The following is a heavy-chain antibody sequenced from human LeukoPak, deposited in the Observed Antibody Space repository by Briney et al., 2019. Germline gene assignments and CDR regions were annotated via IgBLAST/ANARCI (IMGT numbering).Heavy chain of an antibody. J-gene: IGHJ4*02. CDR2: INHSGST. CDR3: ARMRYYYDSRGYFDY. V-gene: IGHV4-34*01. Sequence: SETLSLTCAVYGGSFSGYYWSWIRQPPGKWLEWIGEINHSGSTNYNPSLKSRVTISVDTSKNQFSLKLSSVTAAVTAVYYCARMRYYYDSRGYFDYWGQGTLVTVSS. CDR1: GGSFSGYY. D-gene: IGHD3-22*01.